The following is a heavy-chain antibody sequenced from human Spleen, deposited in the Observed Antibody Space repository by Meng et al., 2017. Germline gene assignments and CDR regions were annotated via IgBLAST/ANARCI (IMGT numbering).Heavy chain of an antibody. Sequence: QVHLVESGGAVVQPVRSLRLSCAASGFTFSDYYMSWIRQAPGKGLEWLSYISSSGSIIYYADSVKGRFTISRDNAKNSLYLQLNSLRAEDMAAYYCARGLSPVAGSTYVDYWGQGTLVTVSS. CDR3: ARGLSPVAGSTYVDY. CDR2: ISSSGSII. D-gene: IGHD6-19*01. J-gene: IGHJ4*02. V-gene: IGHV3-11*01. CDR1: GFTFSDYY.